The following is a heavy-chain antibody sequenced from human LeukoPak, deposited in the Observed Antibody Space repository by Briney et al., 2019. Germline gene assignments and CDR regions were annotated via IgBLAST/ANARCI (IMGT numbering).Heavy chain of an antibody. CDR1: GGSISSSSYY. D-gene: IGHD2-2*01. J-gene: IGHJ4*02. CDR2: IYHSGST. CDR3: AKAPVVVPALLTYYFDY. V-gene: IGHV4-39*07. Sequence: SETLSLTCTVSGGSISSSSYYWGWIRQPPGKGLEWIGSIYHSGSTNYNPSLNSRVTISVDKSKIQFSLKLSSVTAADTAVYYCAKAPVVVPALLTYYFDYWGQGTLVTVSS.